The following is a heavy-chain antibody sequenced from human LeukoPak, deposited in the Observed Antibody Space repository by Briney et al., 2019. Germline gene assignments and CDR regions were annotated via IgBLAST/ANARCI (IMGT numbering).Heavy chain of an antibody. CDR3: AKESAAAGYFDY. CDR2: ISKSGDFT. CDR1: GFTFSSSA. J-gene: IGHJ4*01. Sequence: PGGSLRLSSAASGFTFSSSAMSWVRQAPGKGLEWVSVISKSGDFTYYADSVKGRFTISRDSSKNTLNLQMNSLRAEDTAVYYCAKESAAAGYFDYWGLGTLVTVSS. V-gene: IGHV3-23*01. D-gene: IGHD6-13*01.